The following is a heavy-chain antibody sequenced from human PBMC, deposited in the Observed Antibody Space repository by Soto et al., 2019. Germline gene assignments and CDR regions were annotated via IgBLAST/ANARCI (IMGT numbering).Heavy chain of an antibody. J-gene: IGHJ4*02. Sequence: PSETLSLTCAVYGGSFSGYYWSWIRQPPGKGLEWIGEINHSGSTNYNPSLKSRVTISVDTSKNQFSLKLSSVTAADTAVYYCGRGLTRAAAGRAPSAYWGQGTLVTVSP. CDR1: GGSFSGYY. CDR3: GRGLTRAAAGRAPSAY. D-gene: IGHD6-13*01. CDR2: INHSGST. V-gene: IGHV4-34*01.